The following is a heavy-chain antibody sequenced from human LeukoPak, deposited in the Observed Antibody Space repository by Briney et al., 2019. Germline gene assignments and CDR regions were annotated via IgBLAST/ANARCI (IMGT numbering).Heavy chain of an antibody. CDR3: ASSLLEIADAFDI. D-gene: IGHD5-24*01. V-gene: IGHV3-74*01. CDR2: LNNDGSST. Sequence: GGSLTLSCAASGFTFSNYWMLWVRQAPGQGLVWVSRLNNDGSSTKYEDPVKGRFTISRDNSTNTLYLQMNSLRAEDTAVYYCASSLLEIADAFDIWGRGTMVTVSS. J-gene: IGHJ3*02. CDR1: GFTFSNYW.